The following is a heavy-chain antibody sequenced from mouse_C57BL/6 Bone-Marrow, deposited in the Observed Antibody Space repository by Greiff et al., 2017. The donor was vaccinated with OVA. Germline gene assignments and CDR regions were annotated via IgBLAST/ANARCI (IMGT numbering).Heavy chain of an antibody. V-gene: IGHV1-85*01. CDR3: ARYYSNYSYARDY. J-gene: IGHJ4*01. CDR1: GYTFTSYD. D-gene: IGHD2-5*01. Sequence: VQLQESGPELVKPGASVKLSCKASGYTFTSYDINWVKQRPGQGLEWIGWIYPRDGSTKYNEKFKGQATLTVDTSSSTAYMELHSLTSEDSAVYFCARYYSNYSYARDYWGQGTSVTVSS. CDR2: IYPRDGST.